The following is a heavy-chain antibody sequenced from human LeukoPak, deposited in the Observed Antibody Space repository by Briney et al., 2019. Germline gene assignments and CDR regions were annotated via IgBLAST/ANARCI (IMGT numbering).Heavy chain of an antibody. D-gene: IGHD4-17*01. J-gene: IGHJ5*02. CDR1: GYSISGGYY. V-gene: IGHV4-38-2*01. Sequence: SETLSLTCAVSGYSISGGYYWGWIRQPPGKGLEWFGSIYHSGRTFCNPSLKSRVTISVDTSKNQFSLRVTSVTAADTAVYYCARHAYGDHLWPWGQGTLVTVSS. CDR3: ARHAYGDHLWP. CDR2: IYHSGRT.